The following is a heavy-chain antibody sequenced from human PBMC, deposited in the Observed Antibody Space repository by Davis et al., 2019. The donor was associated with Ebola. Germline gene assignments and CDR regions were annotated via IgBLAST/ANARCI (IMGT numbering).Heavy chain of an antibody. V-gene: IGHV5-10-1*01. Sequence: GESLKISCKGSGYSFTSYWIGWVRQMPGKGLEWMGRIDPSDSYTNYSPSFQGHVTISADKSISTAYLQWSSLKASDTAMYYCARQVGGVIGGIRPFDYWGQGTLVTVSS. J-gene: IGHJ4*02. CDR1: GYSFTSYW. CDR2: IDPSDSYT. CDR3: ARQVGGVIGGIRPFDY. D-gene: IGHD3-16*02.